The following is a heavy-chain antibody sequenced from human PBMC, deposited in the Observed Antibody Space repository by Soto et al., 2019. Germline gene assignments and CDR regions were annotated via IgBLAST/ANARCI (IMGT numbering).Heavy chain of an antibody. CDR1: GGPISSYY. CDR2: IYYSGST. CDR3: ARGVYYAFWSGYDGSHYFDY. V-gene: IGHV4-59*12. D-gene: IGHD3-3*01. J-gene: IGHJ4*02. Sequence: SQTLSLTCTVSGGPISSYYWSWIRQPPGKGLEWIAYIYYSGSTNYNPCLKSRVTISVDTSKNQFSLMLSSVAAADTAVYYCARGVYYAFWSGYDGSHYFDYWGQGTLVTVSS.